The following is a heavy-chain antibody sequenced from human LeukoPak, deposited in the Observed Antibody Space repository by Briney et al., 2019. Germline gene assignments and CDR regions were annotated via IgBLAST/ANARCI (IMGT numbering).Heavy chain of an antibody. CDR1: GSTFSSYW. CDR2: IDTDGSST. Sequence: PGGSLRLSCAASGSTFSSYWMHWVRQAPGKGLVWVSRIDTDGSSTSYADSVKGRFTISRDNAKNTLYLQMSSLRAEDTAVYYCILAAAGTEFDCWGQGSLVTVSS. V-gene: IGHV3-74*01. J-gene: IGHJ4*02. CDR3: ILAAAGTEFDC. D-gene: IGHD6-13*01.